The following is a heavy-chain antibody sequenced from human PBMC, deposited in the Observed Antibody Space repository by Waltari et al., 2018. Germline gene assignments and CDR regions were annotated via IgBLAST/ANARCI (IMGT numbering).Heavy chain of an antibody. CDR1: GYTFTGDD. J-gene: IGHJ4*02. Sequence: QVQLVQSGAEVKKPGASVKVSCKASGYTFTGDDMHWVRQAPGQGLEWMGWLNPNSGGTNSAQKFQGRVTLPRATSISPAYMELSRLRSDDTAVYYCARVLTDILTGYYNLELDYWGQGTLVTVSS. CDR3: ARVLTDILTGYYNLELDY. CDR2: LNPNSGGT. D-gene: IGHD3-9*01. V-gene: IGHV1-2*02.